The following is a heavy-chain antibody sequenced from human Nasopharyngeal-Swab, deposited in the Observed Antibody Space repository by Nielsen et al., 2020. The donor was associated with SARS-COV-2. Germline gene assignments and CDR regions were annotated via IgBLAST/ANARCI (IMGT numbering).Heavy chain of an antibody. CDR2: ISYDGSNK. D-gene: IGHD3-9*01. CDR3: AKEAGYYDILTGYYLSLGYGMDV. V-gene: IGHV3-30*18. J-gene: IGHJ6*02. Sequence: GGSLRLSCAASGFTFSSYGMHWVRQAPGKGLEWVAVISYDGSNKYYADPVKGRFTISRDNSKNTLYLQMNSLRAEDTAVYYCAKEAGYYDILTGYYLSLGYGMDVWGQGTTVTVSS. CDR1: GFTFSSYG.